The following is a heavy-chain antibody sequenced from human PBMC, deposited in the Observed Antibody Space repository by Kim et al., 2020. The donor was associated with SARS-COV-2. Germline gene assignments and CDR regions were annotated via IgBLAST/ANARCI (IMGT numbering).Heavy chain of an antibody. J-gene: IGHJ4*02. D-gene: IGHD4-17*01. CDR3: ARDATVVTPYYFDY. Sequence: NPSLKSRVTISVDTSKNQFSLKLSSVTAADTAVYYCARDATVVTPYYFDYWGQGTLVTVSS. V-gene: IGHV4-34*01.